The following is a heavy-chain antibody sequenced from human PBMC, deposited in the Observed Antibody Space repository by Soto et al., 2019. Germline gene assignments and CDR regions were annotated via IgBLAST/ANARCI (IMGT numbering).Heavy chain of an antibody. Sequence: PSETLSLTCSVSGDSISNSRFYWAWIRQPPGEGLEWIGSIYHTGNAYYNPSLKSRVTIFVDTSKNQFSLKLSSVTAADTAVYYCAIGINYYDSSGDSWFDPWGQGTLVTVSS. V-gene: IGHV4-39*07. CDR2: IYHTGNA. D-gene: IGHD3-22*01. CDR3: AIGINYYDSSGDSWFDP. CDR1: GDSISNSRFY. J-gene: IGHJ5*02.